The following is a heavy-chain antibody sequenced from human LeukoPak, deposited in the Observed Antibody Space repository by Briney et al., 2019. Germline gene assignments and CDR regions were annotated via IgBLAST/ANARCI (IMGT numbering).Heavy chain of an antibody. CDR2: IIPIFGTA. CDR3: ARDRYSGSYWGYCFDY. J-gene: IGHJ4*02. CDR1: GGTFSSYA. V-gene: IGHV1-69*01. Sequence: GSSVKVSCKASGGTFSSYAISWVRQAPGQGLEWMGGIIPIFGTANYAQKFQGRVTITADESTSTAYMELSSLRSEDTAVYYCARDRYSGSYWGYCFDYWGQGTLVTVFS. D-gene: IGHD1-26*01.